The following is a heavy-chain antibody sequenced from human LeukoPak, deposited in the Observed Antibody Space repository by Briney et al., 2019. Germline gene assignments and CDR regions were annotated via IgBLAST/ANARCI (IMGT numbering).Heavy chain of an antibody. V-gene: IGHV5-51*01. CDR2: ISSGDSET. Sequence: GESLKISCKGSGYNFPTYWIGWVRQMPGEGMEWMGFISSGDSETTYSPSFQGQVTFSADKSISTAYLQWSSLKASDTGIYYCARCWRVGWGKGRGTYYYSMDVWGQGTTVIVSS. J-gene: IGHJ6*02. D-gene: IGHD3-16*01. CDR3: ARCWRVGWGKGRGTYYYSMDV. CDR1: GYNFPTYW.